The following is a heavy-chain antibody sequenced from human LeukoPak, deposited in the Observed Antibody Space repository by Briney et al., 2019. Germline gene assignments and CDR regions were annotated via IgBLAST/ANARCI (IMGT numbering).Heavy chain of an antibody. CDR1: GYTFTSYS. J-gene: IGHJ3*02. D-gene: IGHD3-22*01. V-gene: IGHV1-18*01. CDR2: ISAYNGNT. Sequence: GASVKVSCKASGYTFTSYSINWVRQAPGQGLEWMGWISAYNGNTKYAQKLQGRVTMTTDTSTSTAYMELRSLRSDDTAVYYCARLLTCDSSVDAFDIWGQGTMVTVSS. CDR3: ARLLTCDSSVDAFDI.